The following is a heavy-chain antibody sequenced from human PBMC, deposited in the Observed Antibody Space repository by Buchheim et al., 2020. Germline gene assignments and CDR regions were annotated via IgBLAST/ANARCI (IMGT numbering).Heavy chain of an antibody. V-gene: IGHV3-30*14. CDR3: ARERIAATNWFDP. D-gene: IGHD6-13*01. CDR2: ISYDGSNN. CDR1: GFTFSSYA. J-gene: IGHJ5*02. Sequence: QVQLVESGGGVVQPGRSLRLSCAASGFTFSSYAMHWVRQAPGKGLEWVAVISYDGSNNYYAASVKGRFTIPRDNSKNPLYLQMNSLRAEDTAVYYCARERIAATNWFDPWGQGTL.